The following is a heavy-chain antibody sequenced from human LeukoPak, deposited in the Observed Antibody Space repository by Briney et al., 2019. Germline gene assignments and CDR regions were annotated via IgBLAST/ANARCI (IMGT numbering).Heavy chain of an antibody. CDR3: AREGFGGYYFDY. V-gene: IGHV3-23*01. CDR2: ISGSGGST. Sequence: TGGSLRLSCAASGFTFSSYAMSWVRQAPGKGLEWVSAISGSGGSTYYADSVKGRFTISRDNAKNSLYLQMNSLRAEDTAVYYCAREGFGGYYFDYWGQGTLVTVSS. D-gene: IGHD3-10*01. J-gene: IGHJ4*02. CDR1: GFTFSSYA.